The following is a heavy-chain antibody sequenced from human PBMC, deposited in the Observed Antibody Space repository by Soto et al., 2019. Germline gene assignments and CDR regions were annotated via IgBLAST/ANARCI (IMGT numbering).Heavy chain of an antibody. CDR3: ARQLIDSAGLLDY. CDR1: GGSISSSSYY. Sequence: PSETLSLTCTVSGGSISSSSYYWGWIRQPPGKGLEWIGSIYYSGSTYYNPSLKSRVTISVDTSKNQFSLKLSSVTAADTAVYYCARQLIDSAGLLDYWGQGTLVTVSS. J-gene: IGHJ4*02. D-gene: IGHD2-8*01. CDR2: IYYSGST. V-gene: IGHV4-39*01.